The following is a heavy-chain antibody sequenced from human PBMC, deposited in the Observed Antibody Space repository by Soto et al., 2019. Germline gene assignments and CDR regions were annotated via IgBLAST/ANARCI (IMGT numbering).Heavy chain of an antibody. CDR3: ARGLGVSWDILTGYYIDVASGYDY. Sequence: ASVKVSCKASGYTFTSYAMHWVRQAPGQRLEWMGWINAGNGNTKYSQKFQGRVTITRDTSASTAYMELSSLRSEDTAVYYCARGLGVSWDILTGYYIDVASGYDYWGQGTLVTVSS. V-gene: IGHV1-3*01. D-gene: IGHD3-9*01. J-gene: IGHJ4*02. CDR2: INAGNGNT. CDR1: GYTFTSYA.